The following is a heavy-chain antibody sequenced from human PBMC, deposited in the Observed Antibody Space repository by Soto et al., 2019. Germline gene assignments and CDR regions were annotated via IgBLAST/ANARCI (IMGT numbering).Heavy chain of an antibody. CDR1: GFIFSNYA. CDR3: AKDTGRGGGSVFDY. J-gene: IGHJ4*02. CDR2: IRGSGADA. Sequence: GGSLRLSCAPSGFIFSNYAMSWLRQARGKGLEWLSAIRGSGADAYYTESVKGRFTISRDNFKNTLYLQMNSLRAEDTAVYYWAKDTGRGGGSVFDYWGQGTLVTVSS. D-gene: IGHD2-15*01. V-gene: IGHV3-23*01.